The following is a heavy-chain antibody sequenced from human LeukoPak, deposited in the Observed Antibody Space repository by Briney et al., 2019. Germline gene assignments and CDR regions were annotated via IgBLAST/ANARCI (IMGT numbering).Heavy chain of an antibody. V-gene: IGHV3-30*02. CDR3: AKDGTSYYYIYY. CDR2: IRYDGSNT. Sequence: GGSLRLTCAASGFTFNNYGMHWVRQAPGKGLEWLAFIRYDGSNTYYADSVKGRFTVSRDDSKNTLYLQMNSLRGDDTAVYYCAKDGTSYYYIYYWGQGTLVTVSS. J-gene: IGHJ4*02. CDR1: GFTFNNYG. D-gene: IGHD2/OR15-2a*01.